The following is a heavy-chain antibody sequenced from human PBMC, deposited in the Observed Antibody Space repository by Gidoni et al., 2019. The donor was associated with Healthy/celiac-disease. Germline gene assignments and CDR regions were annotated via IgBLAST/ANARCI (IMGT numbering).Heavy chain of an antibody. J-gene: IGHJ4*02. CDR2: ISAYNGNT. CDR1: GSTFTSYG. V-gene: IGHV1-18*01. Sequence: QVQLVQSGAEVKKPGASVTVSCKASGSTFTSYGISWARQATGQGLEWMGWISAYNGNTNDAQKLQGRVTITTDTSTSTGYMELRSLRSDDTAVYYCAGGDCSSTSCYDYWGQGTLVTVSS. D-gene: IGHD2-2*01. CDR3: AGGDCSSTSCYDY.